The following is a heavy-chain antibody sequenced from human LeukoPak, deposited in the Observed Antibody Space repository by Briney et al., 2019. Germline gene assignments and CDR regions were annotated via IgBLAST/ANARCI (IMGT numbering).Heavy chain of an antibody. D-gene: IGHD6-6*01. CDR3: ASEGPGYSSSSRWFDP. Sequence: ASVKVPCKASGYTFTSYDINWVRQATGQGLEWMGWMNPNSGNTGYAQKFQGRVTMTRNTSISTAYMELSSLRSEDTAVYYCASEGPGYSSSSRWFDPWGQGTLVTVSS. CDR1: GYTFTSYD. CDR2: MNPNSGNT. J-gene: IGHJ5*02. V-gene: IGHV1-8*01.